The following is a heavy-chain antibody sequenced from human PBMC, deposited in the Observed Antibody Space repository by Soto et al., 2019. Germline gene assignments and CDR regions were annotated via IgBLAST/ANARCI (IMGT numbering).Heavy chain of an antibody. V-gene: IGHV3-48*02. Sequence: GSLRLSCAASGFNFRDYSMNWVRQAPGKGLEWVSYIDSSSSSIYYADSVKGRFTISRDNAKNSLYLQMNALRDEDTAVYYCARVERSLFNYYYYGMDVCGQGTTVTVSS. CDR3: ARVERSLFNYYYYGMDV. CDR2: IDSSSSSI. CDR1: GFNFRDYS. J-gene: IGHJ6*02.